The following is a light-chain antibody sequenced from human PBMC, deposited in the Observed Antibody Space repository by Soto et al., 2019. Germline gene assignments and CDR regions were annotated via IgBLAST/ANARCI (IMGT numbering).Light chain of an antibody. CDR1: SSDVGAYNY. CDR2: EVN. V-gene: IGLV2-8*01. Sequence: QSVLTQPPSASGSPGQSLTISCTGTSSDVGAYNYVFWYQQHPGKAPKLIIYEVNKWPSGVPDRFSGSKSGNTASLTVSGLQAEDEADYCCSSYAGSDIFVFGGGTKLTVL. J-gene: IGLJ2*01. CDR3: SSYAGSDIFV.